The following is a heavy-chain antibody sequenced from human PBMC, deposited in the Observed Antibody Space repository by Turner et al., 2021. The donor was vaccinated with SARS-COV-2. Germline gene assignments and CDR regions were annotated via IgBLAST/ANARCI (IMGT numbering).Heavy chain of an antibody. V-gene: IGHV3-9*01. CDR1: GFTFDDYA. J-gene: IGHJ6*02. CDR2: ISWNSGII. CDR3: AKGRRFVMDV. Sequence: EVQLEESGGGLVQPGRSLRLSCAASGFTFDDYAMHWVLQAPGKGLEWVSVISWNSGIIGYADSVKGRFTISRDNANNSLYLQMNILRAEDTALYYCAKGRRFVMDVWGQGTTVTVSS.